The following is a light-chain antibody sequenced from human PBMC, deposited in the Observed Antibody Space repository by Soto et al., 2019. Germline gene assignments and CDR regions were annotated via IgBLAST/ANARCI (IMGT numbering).Light chain of an antibody. J-gene: IGLJ2*01. Sequence: QSDLTQPASVSGSPGQSITISCTGSVSDIGGYDYVSWYQQRPGKVPTLIIYDVTLRPSGVSDRLSGSKSGSTASLNISGLHADDEADYYCSSFTSSDTVIFGGGTKVTVL. CDR3: SSFTSSDTVI. CDR1: VSDIGGYDY. V-gene: IGLV2-14*03. CDR2: DVT.